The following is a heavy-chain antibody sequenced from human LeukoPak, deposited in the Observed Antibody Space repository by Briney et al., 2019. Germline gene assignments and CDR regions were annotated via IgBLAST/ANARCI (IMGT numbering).Heavy chain of an antibody. Sequence: GGSLRLSCAASGFTFSNYWMHWVRQAPGKGLEWVSRINSDGSSTTYADSVKGRFTISRDNAKSTLYLQMNSLRAEDTAVYYCASQDIFDYWGQGTLVTVSS. V-gene: IGHV3-74*01. J-gene: IGHJ4*02. CDR3: ASQDIFDY. D-gene: IGHD2-15*01. CDR1: GFTFSNYW. CDR2: INSDGSST.